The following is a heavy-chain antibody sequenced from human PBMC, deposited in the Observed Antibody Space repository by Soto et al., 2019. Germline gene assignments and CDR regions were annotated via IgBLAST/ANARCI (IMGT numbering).Heavy chain of an antibody. CDR1: GYTFTSYD. J-gene: IGHJ5*02. V-gene: IGHV1-8*01. CDR2: MNPNSGNT. CDR3: ARGPTYYYDSSGYYPFDP. Sequence: GASVKVSCKAPGYTFTSYDINWVRQATGQGLEWMGWMNPNSGNTGYAQKFQGRVTMTRNTSISTAYMELSSLRSEDTAVYYCARGPTYYYDSSGYYPFDPWGQGTLVTVSS. D-gene: IGHD3-22*01.